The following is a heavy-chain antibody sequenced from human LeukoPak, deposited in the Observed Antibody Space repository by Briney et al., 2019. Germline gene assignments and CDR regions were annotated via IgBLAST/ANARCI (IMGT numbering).Heavy chain of an antibody. D-gene: IGHD2-2*01. J-gene: IGHJ6*03. CDR3: ARADRGIVVVPAAMYYYYYMDV. CDR1: GFTFSIYE. V-gene: IGHV3-48*03. Sequence: PGGSLRFSFQASGFTFSIYEMNWVRKPPGKGLEGVSYIIGVGSPIYYADSVKGRFTISRDNAKNSLYLQMNSLRAEDTAVYYCARADRGIVVVPAAMYYYYYMDVWGKGTTVTVSS. CDR2: IIGVGSPI.